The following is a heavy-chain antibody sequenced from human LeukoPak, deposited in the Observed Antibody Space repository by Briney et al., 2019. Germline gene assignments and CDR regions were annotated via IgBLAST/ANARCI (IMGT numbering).Heavy chain of an antibody. CDR2: ISSSSSTI. V-gene: IGHV3-48*01. J-gene: IGHJ4*02. D-gene: IGHD3-3*01. CDR1: GFTFSSYS. Sequence: GGSLRLSCAASGFTFSSYSMNWVRQAPGKGLEWVSYISSSSSTIYYADSVKGRFTISRDNAKNSLYLQMNSLGAEDTAVYYSASDGSNYDFWSGYYVFDYWGQGTLVTVSS. CDR3: ASDGSNYDFWSGYYVFDY.